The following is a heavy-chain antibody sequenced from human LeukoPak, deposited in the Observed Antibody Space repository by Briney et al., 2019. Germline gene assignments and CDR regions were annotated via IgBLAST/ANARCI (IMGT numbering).Heavy chain of an antibody. CDR3: ARDVDSSGYADY. CDR2: INPNSGGT. V-gene: IGHV1-2*02. J-gene: IGHJ4*02. Sequence: GASVKVSCKASGYTFTGYYMHWVRQAPGQGREWMGWINPNSGGTNHAQKFQGRVTMTRDTSIRTAYMELSRLRSDDTAVYYCARDVDSSGYADYWGQGTLVTVSS. CDR1: GYTFTGYY. D-gene: IGHD3-22*01.